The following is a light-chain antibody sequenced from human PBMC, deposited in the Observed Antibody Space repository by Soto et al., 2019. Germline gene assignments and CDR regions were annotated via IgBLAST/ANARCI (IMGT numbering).Light chain of an antibody. Sequence: EIVMTQSPATLSVSPGERATLSCRASQSVSSNLAWYQQKPGQAPRLLIYGASTRATGIPARFSGSGSGTEFALTISNLQSEDFAVYYCQQYNNWQLTFGGGTKVEIK. CDR1: QSVSSN. CDR2: GAS. CDR3: QQYNNWQLT. V-gene: IGKV3-15*01. J-gene: IGKJ4*01.